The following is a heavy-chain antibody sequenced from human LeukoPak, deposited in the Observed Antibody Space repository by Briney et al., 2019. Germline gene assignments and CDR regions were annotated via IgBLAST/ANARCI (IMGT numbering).Heavy chain of an antibody. J-gene: IGHJ5*02. CDR3: ARASRGYGWFDP. Sequence: ASVKVSCKASGYTFTSYDINWVRQATGQGLEWMGIINPSGGSTSYAQKFQGRVTMTRDTSTSTVYMELSSLRSEDTAVYYCARASRGYGWFDPWGQGTLVTVSS. CDR1: GYTFTSYD. CDR2: INPSGGST. D-gene: IGHD2-15*01. V-gene: IGHV1-46*01.